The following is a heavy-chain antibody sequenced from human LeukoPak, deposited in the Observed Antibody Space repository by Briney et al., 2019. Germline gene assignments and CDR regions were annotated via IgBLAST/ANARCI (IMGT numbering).Heavy chain of an antibody. CDR2: INPSGGST. V-gene: IGHV1-46*01. D-gene: IGHD3-22*01. J-gene: IGHJ4*02. CDR3: ARDHPADYYDSSGYPRPGYYFDY. CDR1: GGTFSSYA. Sequence: ASVKVSCKASGGTFSSYAISWVRQAPGQGLEWMGIINPSGGSTSYAQKFQGRITMTRDMSTSTVYMELSSLRSEDTAVYYCARDHPADYYDSSGYPRPGYYFDYWGQGTLVTVSS.